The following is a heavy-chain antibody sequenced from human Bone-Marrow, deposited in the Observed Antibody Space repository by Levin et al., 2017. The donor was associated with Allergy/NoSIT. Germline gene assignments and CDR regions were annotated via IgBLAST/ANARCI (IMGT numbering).Heavy chain of an antibody. CDR2: IKFDGNVR. D-gene: IGHD3-16*01. CDR1: GFCFSTYW. J-gene: IGHJ4*02. V-gene: IGHV3-7*04. Sequence: PGGSLRLSCAASGFCFSTYWMNWVRQAPGKGLEWVANIKFDGNVRQYVDSVRGRLTISRDNAENSLYLQMNSLRAEDTAVYYCARGIGGVNIFDLWGQGTLVTVSS. CDR3: ARGIGGVNIFDL.